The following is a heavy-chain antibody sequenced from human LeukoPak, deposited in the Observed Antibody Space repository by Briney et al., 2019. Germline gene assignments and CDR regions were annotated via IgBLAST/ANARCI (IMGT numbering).Heavy chain of an antibody. Sequence: ASVKASCKASGHIFIRYYMHWLRQAPGQGLEWMGWINPNSGGADYAQKFQGRVTMTRDTSISTAYMALSRLRSDDTAVYYCAKGPPEYCSGGSCHSGRNWIDPWGQGTLVTVSS. CDR1: GHIFIRYY. J-gene: IGHJ5*02. D-gene: IGHD2-15*01. CDR2: INPNSGGA. CDR3: AKGPPEYCSGGSCHSGRNWIDP. V-gene: IGHV1-2*02.